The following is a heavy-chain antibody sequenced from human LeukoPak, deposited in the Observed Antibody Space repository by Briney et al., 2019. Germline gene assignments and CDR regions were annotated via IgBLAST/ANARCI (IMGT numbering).Heavy chain of an antibody. CDR1: GGSISSYY. CDR3: ARVAAGTFDY. D-gene: IGHD6-13*01. J-gene: IGHJ4*02. CDR2: IYYSGST. Sequence: PSETLSLTCTVSGGSISSYYWSWIRQPPRKGLECIGYIYYSGSTNYNPPLKSRVTISVDTSNNQFSLKLSSVTAADTAVYYCARVAAGTFDYWGQGTLVTVSS. V-gene: IGHV4-59*01.